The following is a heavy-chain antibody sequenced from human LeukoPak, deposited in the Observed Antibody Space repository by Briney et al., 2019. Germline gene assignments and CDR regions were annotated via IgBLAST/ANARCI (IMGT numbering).Heavy chain of an antibody. Sequence: KPGGSLRLSCAASGFTFSSYSMNWVRQAPGKGLEWVSSISSSSTYIFYADSVKGRFTISRDNAKNSLYLQMNSLRAEDTAVYYCVRNAEDYSHSTGYPDYWGQGTLVTVSS. CDR3: VRNAEDYSHSTGYPDY. D-gene: IGHD3-22*01. CDR2: ISSSSTYI. V-gene: IGHV3-21*01. J-gene: IGHJ4*02. CDR1: GFTFSSYS.